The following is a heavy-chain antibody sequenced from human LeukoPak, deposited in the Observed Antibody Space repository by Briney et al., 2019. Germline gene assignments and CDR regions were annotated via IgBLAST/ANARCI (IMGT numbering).Heavy chain of an antibody. Sequence: SETLSLTCAVYGGSFSGYYWSWIRQPPGKGLEWIGEINHSGSTNYNPSLKSRVTISVDTSKNQFSPKLSSVTAADTAVYYCARGLGATDDWGQGTLVTVSS. CDR1: GGSFSGYY. D-gene: IGHD1-26*01. CDR2: INHSGST. V-gene: IGHV4-34*01. J-gene: IGHJ4*02. CDR3: ARGLGATDD.